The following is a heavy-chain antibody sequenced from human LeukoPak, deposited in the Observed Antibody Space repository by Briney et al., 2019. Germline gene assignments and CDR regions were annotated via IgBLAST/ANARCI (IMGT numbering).Heavy chain of an antibody. CDR3: ARGGVGATTSRFDY. J-gene: IGHJ4*02. V-gene: IGHV3-53*01. D-gene: IGHD1-26*01. CDR1: GFTVSSNY. CDR2: IYSGGST. Sequence: GGSLRLSCAASGFTVSSNYMSWVRQAPGKGLEWVSVIYSGGSTYYADSVKGRFTISRDNAKNSLYLQMNSLRAEDTAVYYCARGGVGATTSRFDYWGQGTLVTVSS.